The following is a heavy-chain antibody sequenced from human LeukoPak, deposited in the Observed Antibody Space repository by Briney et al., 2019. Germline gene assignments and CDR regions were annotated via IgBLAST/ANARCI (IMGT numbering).Heavy chain of an antibody. V-gene: IGHV4-39*02. D-gene: IGHD6-25*01. CDR2: VYYGRSP. CDR1: GGSISRSTYY. Sequence: SETLSLTCTVSGGSISRSTYYWAWIRQPPGKGLEWIGSVYYGRSPYFNPSLESRATISVDTSKNHFSLKMSSVTAADTAVYYCARSSGTGTFSYWGQGTLVTVSS. CDR3: ARSSGTGTFSY. J-gene: IGHJ4*02.